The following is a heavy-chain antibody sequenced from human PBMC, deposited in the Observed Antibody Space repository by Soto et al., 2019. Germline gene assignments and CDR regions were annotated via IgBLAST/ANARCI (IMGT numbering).Heavy chain of an antibody. D-gene: IGHD2-15*01. CDR1: GFTFSNFG. V-gene: IGHV3-30*18. CDR2: LAYEGSNK. Sequence: PGGSLRLSCAASGFTFSNFGMHWVRQAPGKGLERVAALAYEGSNKYYADSVKGRFTISRDNSNNTLYLQMNSVRVEDTAAYYCAQYLTPNGSNASSKQYSIYGWRQGTTVRVSS. CDR3: AQYLTPNGSNASSKQYSIYG. J-gene: IGHJ6*01.